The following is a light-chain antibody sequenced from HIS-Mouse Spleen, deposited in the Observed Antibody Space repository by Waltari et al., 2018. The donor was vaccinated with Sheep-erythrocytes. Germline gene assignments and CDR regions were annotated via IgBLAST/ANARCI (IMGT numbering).Light chain of an antibody. CDR2: DVS. CDR3: SSYTSSSTLYV. J-gene: IGLJ1*01. V-gene: IGLV2-14*03. CDR1: SSALGGYNY. Sequence: QSALTQPASVSGSPGQSITISCTGTSSALGGYNYVPWYQQHPGKAPKLMIYDVSNRPSGVSNRFSGSKSGNTASLTISGLQAEDEADYYCSSYTSSSTLYVFGTGTKVTVL.